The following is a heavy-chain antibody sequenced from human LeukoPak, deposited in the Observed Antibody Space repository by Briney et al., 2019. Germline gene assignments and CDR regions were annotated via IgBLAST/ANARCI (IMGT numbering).Heavy chain of an antibody. V-gene: IGHV4-4*07. CDR1: AGSLSSYY. CDR2: IYTSGST. Sequence: SETLSLTRPVSAGSLSSYYWSWIRQPAGKGLEWIGRIYTSGSTNYNPSLKSRVTMSVDTSKNQFSLKLSSVTAADTAVYYCARVGSYNWNDYYFDYWGQGTLVTVSS. CDR3: ARVGSYNWNDYYFDY. D-gene: IGHD1-1*01. J-gene: IGHJ4*02.